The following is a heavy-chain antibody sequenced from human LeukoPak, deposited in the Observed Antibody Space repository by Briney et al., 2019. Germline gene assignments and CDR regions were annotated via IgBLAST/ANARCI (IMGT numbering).Heavy chain of an antibody. J-gene: IGHJ5*02. CDR1: GFTFSSYS. CDR3: ARDQVRWYLGGQYNWFGP. Sequence: GGSLRLSCAASGFTFSSYSMNWVRQAPGKGLEWVSSISSSSSYIYYADSVKGRFTISRDNAKNSLYLQMNSLRAEDTAVYYCARDQVRWYLGGQYNWFGPWGQGTLVTVSS. CDR2: ISSSSSYI. V-gene: IGHV3-21*01. D-gene: IGHD6-13*01.